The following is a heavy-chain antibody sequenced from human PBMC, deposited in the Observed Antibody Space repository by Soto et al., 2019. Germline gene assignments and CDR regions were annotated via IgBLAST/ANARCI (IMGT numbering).Heavy chain of an antibody. Sequence: PGGSLRLSCAASGFTFSNAWMNWVRQAPGKGLEWVGRIKSKTDGGTTDYAAPVKGRFTISRDDSKNTLYLQMNSLKTEDTAVYYCSSGARFDAFDIWGQGTMVTVSS. J-gene: IGHJ3*02. V-gene: IGHV3-15*07. CDR1: GFTFSNAW. CDR2: IKSKTDGGTT. D-gene: IGHD1-26*01. CDR3: SSGARFDAFDI.